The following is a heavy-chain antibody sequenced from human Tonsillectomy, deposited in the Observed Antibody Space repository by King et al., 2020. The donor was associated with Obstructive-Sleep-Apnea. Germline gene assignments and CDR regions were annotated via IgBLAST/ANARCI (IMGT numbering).Heavy chain of an antibody. CDR3: ATSNVWSFNY. CDR1: GYTFTTYW. J-gene: IGHJ4*02. D-gene: IGHD2-21*01. CDR2: MGPSDSYT. Sequence: QLVQSGPEVKKPGDSLRISCKGSGYTFTTYWISWVRQMPGKGLEWMGRMGPSDSYTKYSPPFEGHVTISVDKSITTAYLQWSSLKASDTAMYFCATSNVWSFNYWGQGTLVTVSP. V-gene: IGHV5-10-1*01.